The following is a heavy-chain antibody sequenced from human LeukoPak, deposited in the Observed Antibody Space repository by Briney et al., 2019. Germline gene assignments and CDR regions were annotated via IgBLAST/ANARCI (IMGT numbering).Heavy chain of an antibody. D-gene: IGHD3-3*01. J-gene: IGHJ6*02. Sequence: ASVKVSCKASGYTFTSYDINWVRQAPGQGLEWMGWMNPNSGNTGYAQKFQGRVTMTRNTSISTAYMELSSLRSEDTAVYYCARSPSYYDFWSGYTRYYYYYYGMDVWGQGTTVTVSS. CDR2: MNPNSGNT. V-gene: IGHV1-8*01. CDR1: GYTFTSYD. CDR3: ARSPSYYDFWSGYTRYYYYYYGMDV.